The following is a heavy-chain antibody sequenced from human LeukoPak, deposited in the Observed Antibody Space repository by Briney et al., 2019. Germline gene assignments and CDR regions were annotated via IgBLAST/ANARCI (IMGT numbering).Heavy chain of an antibody. V-gene: IGHV3-74*01. D-gene: IGHD5-18*01. CDR1: GFTFSSYW. CDR3: VNSKGYPDS. Sequence: PGGSLRLSCAVSGFTFSSYWMHWVRQAPGKGLVWVSRINTDGSSTDYADSVKGRFTISRDNAKNTLYLQMNSPRAEDTAVYYCVNSKGYPDSWGQGTLVTVSS. CDR2: INTDGSST. J-gene: IGHJ4*02.